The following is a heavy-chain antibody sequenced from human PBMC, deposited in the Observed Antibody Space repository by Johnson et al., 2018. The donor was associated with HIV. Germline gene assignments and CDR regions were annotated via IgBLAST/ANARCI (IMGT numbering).Heavy chain of an antibody. Sequence: QVQLVESGGGVVQPGGSLILSCAASGFTFSSYAMHWVRQAPGKGLEWVAIMSYDGSNKYYADSVKGRFTISRDTSKNTLYLQMNSLRAEDTAVYYCARDVAGIYDAFDIWGQGTMVTVSS. V-gene: IGHV3-30-3*01. CDR2: MSYDGSNK. CDR3: ARDVAGIYDAFDI. J-gene: IGHJ3*02. D-gene: IGHD1-1*01. CDR1: GFTFSSYA.